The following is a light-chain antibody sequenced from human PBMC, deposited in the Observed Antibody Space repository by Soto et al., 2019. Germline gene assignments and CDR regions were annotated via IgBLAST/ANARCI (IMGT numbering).Light chain of an antibody. J-gene: IGKJ4*01. CDR1: QGISSY. V-gene: IGKV1-9*01. Sequence: DIQLTQSPSFLSASVGDRVTITCRASQGISSYLAWYQQKPGKAPKVLIYAASTLQSGVPSRFSVSGSWTEFTLTISSLQPEDFATYYCQQLNTYPLTFGGGTKVEIK. CDR2: AAS. CDR3: QQLNTYPLT.